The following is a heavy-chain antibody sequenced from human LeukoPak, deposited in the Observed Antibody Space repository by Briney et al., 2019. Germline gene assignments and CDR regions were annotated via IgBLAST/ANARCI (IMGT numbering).Heavy chain of an antibody. V-gene: IGHV3-48*01. CDR1: GFSFSDYG. CDR3: ARDWGMIAYDY. Sequence: QPGGSLRLSCGASGFSFSDYGMHWVRQAPGKGLEWISYISSSSTNIHYAESVKGRFTISRDNAKNSLSLQMNSLTVGDTAVYYCARDWGMIAYDYWGQGTLVTVSS. J-gene: IGHJ4*02. D-gene: IGHD2-21*01. CDR2: ISSSSTNI.